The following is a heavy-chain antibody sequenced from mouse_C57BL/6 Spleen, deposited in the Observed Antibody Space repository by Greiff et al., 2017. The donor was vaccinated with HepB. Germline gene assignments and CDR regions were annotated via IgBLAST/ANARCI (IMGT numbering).Heavy chain of an antibody. D-gene: IGHD2-4*01. J-gene: IGHJ2*01. CDR3: ARRGLYYDYGDYFDY. V-gene: IGHV1-18*01. CDR1: GYTFTDYN. Sequence: EVQLQQSGPELVKPGASVKIPCKASGYTFTDYNMDWVKQSHGKSLEWIGDINPNNGGTIYNQKFKGKATLTVDKSSSTAYMELRSLTSEDTAVYYCARRGLYYDYGDYFDYWGQGTTLTVSS. CDR2: INPNNGGT.